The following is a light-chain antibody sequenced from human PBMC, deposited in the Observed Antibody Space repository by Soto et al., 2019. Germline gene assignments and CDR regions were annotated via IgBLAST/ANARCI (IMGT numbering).Light chain of an antibody. V-gene: IGKV3-20*01. Sequence: EILLTQSPGTLSLSPGDRATLSCRASQSLGSTFLAWYQQKSGQSPRLLIYGASDRATDIPDRFSGSGSGADLTLTISRLEPEDFAVYFCHQYGTLPLSFGGGTKVDIK. CDR3: HQYGTLPLS. J-gene: IGKJ4*01. CDR2: GAS. CDR1: QSLGSTF.